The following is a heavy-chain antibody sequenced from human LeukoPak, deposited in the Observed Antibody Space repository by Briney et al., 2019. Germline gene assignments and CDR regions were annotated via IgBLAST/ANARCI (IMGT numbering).Heavy chain of an antibody. V-gene: IGHV3-21*01. CDR1: GFTFSSYS. CDR2: ISSSSSYI. D-gene: IGHD3-3*01. J-gene: IGHJ6*02. CDR3: ARDYYDFWSGYYYGMDV. Sequence: GGSLRLSCAASGFTFSSYSMNWVRQAPGKGLEWVSSISSSSSYIHYADSVKGRFTISRDNAKNSLYLQMNSLRAEDTAVYYCARDYYDFWSGYYYGMDVWGQGTTVTVSS.